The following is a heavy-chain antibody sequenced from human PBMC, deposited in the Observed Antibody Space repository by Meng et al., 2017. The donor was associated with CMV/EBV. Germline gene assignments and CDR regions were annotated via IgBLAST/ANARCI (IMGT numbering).Heavy chain of an antibody. Sequence: GTGLRVPGTLVRLSSKASGYTFTTYGISWVRQATGQGLEWMGWISAYNGNTNYAQKLQGRVTMTTDTSTSTAYMELRSLRSDDTAVYYCARDRTMVRGVTGYWGQGTLVTVS. D-gene: IGHD3-10*01. CDR1: GYTFTTYG. J-gene: IGHJ4*02. CDR2: ISAYNGNT. CDR3: ARDRTMVRGVTGY. V-gene: IGHV1-18*01.